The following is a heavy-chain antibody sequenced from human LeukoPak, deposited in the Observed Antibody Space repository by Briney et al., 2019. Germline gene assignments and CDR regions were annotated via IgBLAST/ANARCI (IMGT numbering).Heavy chain of an antibody. CDR3: ARVVGGRAAAGTAFDH. D-gene: IGHD6-13*01. V-gene: IGHV4-30-4*01. J-gene: IGHJ5*02. Sequence: SETLSLTCTVSGGSISSGAYYWSWIRQPPGKGLEWIGYIYYSGSTYYNPSLKRRVTISVDTSKNQFSLKLSSVTAADTAVYYCARVVGGRAAAGTAFDHWGQGTLVTVSS. CDR2: IYYSGST. CDR1: GGSISSGAYY.